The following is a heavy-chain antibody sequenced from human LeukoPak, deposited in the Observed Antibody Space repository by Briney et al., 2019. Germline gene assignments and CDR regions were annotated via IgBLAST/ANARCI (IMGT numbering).Heavy chain of an antibody. D-gene: IGHD3-22*01. CDR2: TNTDGSST. Sequence: GGSLRLSCEASGFTFSHYWMHWVSQAPGKGLVWVSRTNTDGSSTTYVDSVKGRFTISRDNAKNTMYLQMNSLRAEDTAVYYCVPTDSSGLDWGQGTLVTVSS. J-gene: IGHJ4*02. V-gene: IGHV3-74*01. CDR3: VPTDSSGLD. CDR1: GFTFSHYW.